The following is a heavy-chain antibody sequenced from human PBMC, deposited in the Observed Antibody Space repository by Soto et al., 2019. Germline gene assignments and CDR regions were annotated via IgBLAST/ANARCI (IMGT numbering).Heavy chain of an antibody. V-gene: IGHV5-51*01. CDR1: GYSFTSYW. Sequence: GESLKISCKGSGYSFTSYWIGWVRQMPGKGLEWMGIIYPGDSDTRYSPSFQGQVAISADKSISTAYLQWSSLKASDTAMYYCARTPAPKSLRYFDWSTLHGMDVWGQGTTVTVSS. CDR3: ARTPAPKSLRYFDWSTLHGMDV. CDR2: IYPGDSDT. D-gene: IGHD3-9*01. J-gene: IGHJ6*02.